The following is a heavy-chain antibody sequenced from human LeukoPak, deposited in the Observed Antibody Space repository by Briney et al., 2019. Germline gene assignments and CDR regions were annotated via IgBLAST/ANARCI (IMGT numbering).Heavy chain of an antibody. J-gene: IGHJ4*02. CDR3: TRAGGYDFWIDY. Sequence: PGGSLRLSCSTFGFNFANYGVSWFRQAPGQGLEWVGFLRSTVHGGPAEYAASVEGRFTISRDDSKSIAYLQMNSLKTEDTAVYYCTRAGGYDFWIDYWGQGTLVTVSS. D-gene: IGHD3-3*01. CDR2: LRSTVHGGPA. CDR1: GFNFANYG. V-gene: IGHV3-49*03.